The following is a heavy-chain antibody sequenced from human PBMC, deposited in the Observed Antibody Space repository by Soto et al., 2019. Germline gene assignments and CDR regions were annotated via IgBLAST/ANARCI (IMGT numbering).Heavy chain of an antibody. D-gene: IGHD6-13*01. V-gene: IGHV3-23*01. J-gene: IGHJ4*02. Sequence: GSLRLSCAASGFTFSSYAMSWVRQAPGKGLEWVSAISGSGGSTYYADSVKGRFTISRDNSKNTLHLQMNSLRAEDTAVYYCAKATGYSSSRSIDYWGQGTLVTVSS. CDR3: AKATGYSSSRSIDY. CDR2: ISGSGGST. CDR1: GFTFSSYA.